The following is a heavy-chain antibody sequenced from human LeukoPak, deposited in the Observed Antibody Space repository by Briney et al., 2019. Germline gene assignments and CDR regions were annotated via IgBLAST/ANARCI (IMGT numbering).Heavy chain of an antibody. D-gene: IGHD2-15*01. J-gene: IGHJ4*02. CDR2: ISSSGSTI. CDR1: GFTFSSYA. Sequence: PGGSLRLSCAASGFTFSSYAMSWMRQAPGKGLERVSYISSSGSTIYYADSVKGRFIISRDNAKNSLFLQMNSLRADDTAVYYCTRYCSSGSCFRGDSWGQGTLVTVSS. CDR3: TRYCSSGSCFRGDS. V-gene: IGHV3-11*01.